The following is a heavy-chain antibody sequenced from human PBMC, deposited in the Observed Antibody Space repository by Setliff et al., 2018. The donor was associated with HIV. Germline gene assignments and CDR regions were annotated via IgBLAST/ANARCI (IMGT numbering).Heavy chain of an antibody. V-gene: IGHV3-30*02. CDR1: VFTFNNYG. CDR3: AMSPYSSGLFDY. J-gene: IGHJ4*02. Sequence: GGSLRLSCAASVFTFNNYGMNWVRQAPGKGLEWVAFIRYDGSQKYYVDSVKGRFTISRDNAKNSLYLQMNSLRAEDTAVYHCAMSPYSSGLFDYWGQGTLVTVSS. D-gene: IGHD6-19*01. CDR2: IRYDGSQK.